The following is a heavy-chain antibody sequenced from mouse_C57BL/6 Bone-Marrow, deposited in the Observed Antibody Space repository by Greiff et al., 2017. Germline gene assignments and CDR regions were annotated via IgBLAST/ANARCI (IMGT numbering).Heavy chain of an antibody. CDR2: IDPENGDT. CDR3: AKLGREWFAY. Sequence: VQLQQSGAELVRPGASVKLSCTASGFNIKDDYMHWVQQRPEQGLEWIGWIDPENGDTEYASKFQGKATITADTSSNTAYLQLSSLTSEDSAVYYCAKLGREWFAYWGQGTLVTVSA. CDR1: GFNIKDDY. V-gene: IGHV14-4*01. J-gene: IGHJ3*01. D-gene: IGHD4-1*01.